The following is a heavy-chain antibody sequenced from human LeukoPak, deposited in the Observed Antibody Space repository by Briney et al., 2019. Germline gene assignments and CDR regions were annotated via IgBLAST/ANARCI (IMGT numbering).Heavy chain of an antibody. D-gene: IGHD3-10*02. CDR3: AELGITMIGGV. J-gene: IGHJ6*04. Sequence: GGSLRLSCAASGFIFNSYGMSWVRQAPGKGLEWVSYISSSGSTIYYADSVKGRFTISRDNAKNSLYLQMNSLRAEDTAVYYCAELGITMIGGVWGKGTTVTISS. CDR1: GFIFNSYG. V-gene: IGHV3-48*04. CDR2: ISSSGSTI.